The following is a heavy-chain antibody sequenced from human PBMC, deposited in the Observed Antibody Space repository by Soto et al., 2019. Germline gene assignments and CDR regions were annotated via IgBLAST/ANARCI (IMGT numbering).Heavy chain of an antibody. V-gene: IGHV1-69*06. Sequence: QVQLVQSGAEVKKPGSSVKVSCKASGGTFSSYAISWVRQAPGQGLEWMGGIIPIFGTANYAQKFQGRVTLTADKSTSQAYMELRSLRSEDTAVYYCARDRWFDYYDSSGYLFDPWGQGTLVTVSS. CDR3: ARDRWFDYYDSSGYLFDP. J-gene: IGHJ5*02. CDR2: IIPIFGTA. CDR1: GGTFSSYA. D-gene: IGHD3-22*01.